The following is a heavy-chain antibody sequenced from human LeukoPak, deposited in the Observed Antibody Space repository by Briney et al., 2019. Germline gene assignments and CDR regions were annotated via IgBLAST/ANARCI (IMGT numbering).Heavy chain of an antibody. CDR3: ARMVSQLWYFDY. J-gene: IGHJ4*02. Sequence: ASVKVSCKASGYTFTSYGISWARQAPGQGLEWMGWISAYNGNTNYAQKLQGRVTMTTDTSTSTAYMELRSLRSDDTAVYYCARMVSQLWYFDYWGQGTLVTVSS. V-gene: IGHV1-18*01. D-gene: IGHD5-18*01. CDR1: GYTFTSYG. CDR2: ISAYNGNT.